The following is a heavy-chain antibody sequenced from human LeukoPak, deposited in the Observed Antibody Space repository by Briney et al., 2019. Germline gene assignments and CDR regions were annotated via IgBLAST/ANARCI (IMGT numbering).Heavy chain of an antibody. CDR3: ARVWGSYRIFDAFDI. CDR1: GFTFSSYS. V-gene: IGHV3-21*01. J-gene: IGHJ3*02. D-gene: IGHD3-16*02. CDR2: ISSSSSYI. Sequence: GGSLRLSCAASGFTFSSYSMNWVRQAPGKGLEWVSSISSSSSYIYYADSVKGRFTISRDNAKNSLYLQMNSLRAEDTAVYYCARVWGSYRIFDAFDIWGQGTMVTVSS.